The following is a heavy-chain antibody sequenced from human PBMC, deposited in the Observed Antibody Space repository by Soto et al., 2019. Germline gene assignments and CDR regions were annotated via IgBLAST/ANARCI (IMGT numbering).Heavy chain of an antibody. J-gene: IGHJ4*02. CDR2: VYYSGST. CDR1: GGSISSGDCY. Sequence: QVQLQESGPGLVKPSQTLSLTSTVSGGSISSGDCYWSWIRQPPGKSLEWIGYVYYSGSTYYNPSLKTRVTISVDTSKNQFSLKLSSVTAADRGVYYCARTYYYGWGRVPSDYWGQGTLVTVSS. V-gene: IGHV4-30-4*01. D-gene: IGHD3-10*01. CDR3: ARTYYYGWGRVPSDY.